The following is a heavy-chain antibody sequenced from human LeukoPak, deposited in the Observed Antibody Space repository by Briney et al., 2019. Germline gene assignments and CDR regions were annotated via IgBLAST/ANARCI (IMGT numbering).Heavy chain of an antibody. Sequence: GGSLRLSCAASGFSFNSYAMSWVRQAPGKGLEWISAISDTGGSTYHADSVKGRFTISRDNSKKTLYMQMNSLRAEDTAIYSCAKGSSSSRPYYFDHWAPGTLVTVSS. CDR3: AKGSSSSRPYYFDH. CDR1: GFSFNSYA. CDR2: ISDTGGST. V-gene: IGHV3-23*01. J-gene: IGHJ4*02. D-gene: IGHD6-6*01.